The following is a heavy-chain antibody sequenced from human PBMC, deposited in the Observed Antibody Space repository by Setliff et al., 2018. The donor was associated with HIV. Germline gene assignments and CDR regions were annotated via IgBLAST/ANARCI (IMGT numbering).Heavy chain of an antibody. V-gene: IGHV3-48*01. Sequence: GGSLRLSCAASGFTFNSYAMNWVRQAPGKGLEWVSYISSRSNTKYYADSVKGRFTISRDNVKNSVHLQMNGLKVEDTAVYYCARDWGDIAEAGDYSEYLQYWGQGTLVTV. D-gene: IGHD6-13*01. J-gene: IGHJ1*01. CDR1: GFTFNSYA. CDR3: ARDWGDIAEAGDYSEYLQY. CDR2: ISSRSNTK.